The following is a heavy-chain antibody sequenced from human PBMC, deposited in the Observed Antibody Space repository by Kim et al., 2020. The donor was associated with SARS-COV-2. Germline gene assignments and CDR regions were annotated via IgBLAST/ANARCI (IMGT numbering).Heavy chain of an antibody. CDR1: GFTFSSYG. D-gene: IGHD3-10*01. CDR3: AKVYYYGSGSYPPGMDV. CDR2: ISYDGSNK. Sequence: LSLTCAASGFTFSSYGMHWVRQAPGKGLEWVAVISYDGSNKYYADSVKGRFTISRDNSKNTLYLQMNSLRAEDTAVYYCAKVYYYGSGSYPPGMDVWGQGTTVTVSS. V-gene: IGHV3-30*18. J-gene: IGHJ6*02.